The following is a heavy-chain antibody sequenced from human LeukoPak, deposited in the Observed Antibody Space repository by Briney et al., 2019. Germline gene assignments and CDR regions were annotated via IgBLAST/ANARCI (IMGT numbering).Heavy chain of an antibody. Sequence: SETLSLTCTVSGDSIRSSSYYWDWIRQAPGKGPEWIGTIYYSGRTYYNPSLKSRVTISIDTSKNQFSLKLTSVTAADTAVYYCARRRYYDSSGYLDWGQGTLLTVS. CDR3: ARRRYYDSSGYLD. CDR2: IYYSGRT. V-gene: IGHV4-39*01. CDR1: GDSIRSSSYY. J-gene: IGHJ1*01. D-gene: IGHD3-22*01.